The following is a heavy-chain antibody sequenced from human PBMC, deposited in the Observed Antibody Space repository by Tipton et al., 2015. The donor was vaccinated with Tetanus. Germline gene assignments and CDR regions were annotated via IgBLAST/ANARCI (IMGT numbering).Heavy chain of an antibody. D-gene: IGHD6-6*01. CDR3: ARSESRIAPRIPCGMDI. CDR2: ISHTGTTT. Sequence: SLRLSCAASGFTFSAYYMSWIRPAPGKGLEWISYISHTGTTTYYSASVMGRFTVSRDNTKNSLYLEINSLRAEDTAVYYCARSESRIAPRIPCGMDIWGQGTTVTVSS. V-gene: IGHV3-11*01. CDR1: GFTFSAYY. J-gene: IGHJ6*02.